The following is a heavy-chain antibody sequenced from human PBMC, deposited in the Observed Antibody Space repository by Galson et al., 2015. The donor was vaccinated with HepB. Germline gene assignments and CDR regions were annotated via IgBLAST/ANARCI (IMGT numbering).Heavy chain of an antibody. Sequence: PALVKPTQTLTLTCTFSGFSLTTVGVGVGWIRQPPGKALEWLGLIYWDDDRRYSLSLKSRLTITKDTSKNQVVLIMTNMDPMDTGTYYCAQKTTVLKPFHDWGQGTLVTVSS. J-gene: IGHJ4*02. D-gene: IGHD3-16*01. CDR2: IYWDDDR. CDR1: GFSLTTVGVG. V-gene: IGHV2-5*02. CDR3: AQKTTVLKPFHD.